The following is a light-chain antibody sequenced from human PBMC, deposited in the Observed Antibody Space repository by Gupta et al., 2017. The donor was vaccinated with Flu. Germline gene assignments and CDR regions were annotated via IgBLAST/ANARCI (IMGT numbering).Light chain of an antibody. J-gene: IGLJ1*01. CDR2: GVS. V-gene: IGLV2-8*01. CDR1: SSDVGGYNY. CDR3: SSYAGSNKLI. Sequence: QSALTQPPSASGSPGQSVTISCTGTSSDVGGYNYVSWYQQHPGKAPKLMIYGVSKRPSGVPDRFSGSKSGNTASLTVSGLQAEDEADYYCSSYAGSNKLIFGTGTKVTVL.